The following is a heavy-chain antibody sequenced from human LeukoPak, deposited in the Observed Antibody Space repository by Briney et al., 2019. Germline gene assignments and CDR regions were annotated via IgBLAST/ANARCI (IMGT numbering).Heavy chain of an antibody. J-gene: IGHJ4*02. CDR1: GFIFSDYN. CDR3: AREPPGNYDSSGYYYAYFDC. V-gene: IGHV3-48*02. CDR2: ISSGSSTI. D-gene: IGHD3-22*01. Sequence: GGSLRLSCAASGFIFSDYNMNWVRQAPGKGLEWVSYISSGSSTIYYADSVKGRFTISGDNAKNSLYLQMNSLTDEDTAVYYCAREPPGNYDSSGYYYAYFDCWGQGTLVTVSS.